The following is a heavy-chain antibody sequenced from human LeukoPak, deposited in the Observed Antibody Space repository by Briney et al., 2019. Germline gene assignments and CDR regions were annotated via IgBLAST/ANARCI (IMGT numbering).Heavy chain of an antibody. D-gene: IGHD1-26*01. CDR1: GGSISGYY. CDR3: AREKYGGSNDY. J-gene: IGHJ4*02. CDR2: IYYSGST. Sequence: PSETLSLTCAVSGGSISGYYWSWIRQPPGKGLEWSGYIYYSGSTKYNPSLKSRVTISVDTSKNQFSLRLSSVTAADTAMYYCAREKYGGSNDYWGQGTLVTVSS. V-gene: IGHV4-59*01.